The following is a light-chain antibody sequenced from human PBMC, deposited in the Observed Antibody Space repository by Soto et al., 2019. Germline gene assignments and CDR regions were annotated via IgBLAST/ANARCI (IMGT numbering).Light chain of an antibody. CDR3: PPWYARLSGYV. V-gene: IGLV1-47*01. J-gene: IGLJ1*01. CDR2: RNN. Sequence: QSVLTQPPSASGTPGQRVTISCSGSSSNIGSNYVYWYQQLPGTAPKLLIYRNNQRPSGVPDRFSGSKSGTSASLAISGLRSEYEVVYYCPPWYARLSGYVFGRGTKITVL. CDR1: SSNIGSNY.